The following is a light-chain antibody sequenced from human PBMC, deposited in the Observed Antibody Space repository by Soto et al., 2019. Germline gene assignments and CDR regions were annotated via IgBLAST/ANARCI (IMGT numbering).Light chain of an antibody. CDR2: LANDGAH. V-gene: IGLV4-69*02. Sequence: QPVLTQSPSASASLGASVKLTCTLSSGHSSYAIAWHQQRPEKGPRYLMKLANDGAHSRADGIPDRFSGSSSGAERYLTISSLRSEDEADYYCQTWGTGIQVFGGGTKVTVL. CDR3: QTWGTGIQV. J-gene: IGLJ2*01. CDR1: SGHSSYA.